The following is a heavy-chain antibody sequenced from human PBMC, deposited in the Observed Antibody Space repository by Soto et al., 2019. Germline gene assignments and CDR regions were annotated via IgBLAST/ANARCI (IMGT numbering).Heavy chain of an antibody. V-gene: IGHV4-4*07. D-gene: IGHD2-8*01. Sequence: PSETLSLTCTVSGDSISNFYWSWIRQPTGKGLESLGRISARGRTNYNPSLQSRVAMSLDTSKNQFSLRLTSLSAADTAVYFCARGMGRYFDLWGRGTLVTVSS. CDR3: ARGMGRYFDL. CDR1: GDSISNFY. CDR2: ISARGRT. J-gene: IGHJ2*01.